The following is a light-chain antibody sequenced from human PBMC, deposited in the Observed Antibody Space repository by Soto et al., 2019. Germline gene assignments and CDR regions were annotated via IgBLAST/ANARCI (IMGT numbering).Light chain of an antibody. V-gene: IGLV2-14*01. J-gene: IGLJ1*01. CDR1: SSDVGGYNF. CDR3: CSYAGTSVFYV. CDR2: EVS. Sequence: QSVLTQPASVSGSPGQSITLSCTGTSSDVGGYNFVSWYQQHPGKAPKLMIFEVSTRPSGISNRFSGSKSGNTASLTISGLQAEDEADYYCCSYAGTSVFYVFGTGTKLTVL.